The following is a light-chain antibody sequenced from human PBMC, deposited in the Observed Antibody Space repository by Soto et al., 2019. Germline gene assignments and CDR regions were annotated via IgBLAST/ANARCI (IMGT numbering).Light chain of an antibody. CDR1: SSDVGGYDY. V-gene: IGLV2-14*01. J-gene: IGLJ1*01. Sequence: QPASVSGSPGQSITISCTGASSDVGGYDYVSWYQQHPGKAPKLMIYDVTTRPSGVSNRFSGSKSGNTASLTISGLQAEDEADYYCCSYTTSSTPYVFGTGTKLTVL. CDR2: DVT. CDR3: CSYTTSSTPYV.